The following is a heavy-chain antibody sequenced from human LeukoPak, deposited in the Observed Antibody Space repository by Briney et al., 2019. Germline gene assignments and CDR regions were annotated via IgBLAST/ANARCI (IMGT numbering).Heavy chain of an antibody. D-gene: IGHD3-3*01. CDR1: GFTVSRNY. CDR3: ARGHDSIKTFGEVIKSRTRWFDP. V-gene: IGHV3-53*01. Sequence: GGSLRLSCAASGFTVSRNYMSWVRQAPGKGLEWVSVIYSGGSTYYADSVKGRFTISRDKSKNTLYLQMNSLRAEDTAVYYCARGHDSIKTFGEVIKSRTRWFDPWGQGTLVTVSS. J-gene: IGHJ5*02. CDR2: IYSGGST.